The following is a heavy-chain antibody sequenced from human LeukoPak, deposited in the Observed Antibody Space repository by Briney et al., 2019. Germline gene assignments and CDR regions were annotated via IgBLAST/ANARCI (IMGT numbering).Heavy chain of an antibody. J-gene: IGHJ4*02. D-gene: IGHD1-1*01. CDR2: ISSSRRTI. CDR3: ARGERW. CDR1: GFTFSSYN. V-gene: IGHV3-48*01. Sequence: GGSLRLSCAASGFTFSSYNINWVRQAPGKGLEWVSYISSSRRTISYADSVKGRFTVSRDNSKNTLYLQMNSLRAEDTAVYYCARGERWWGQGTLVTVSS.